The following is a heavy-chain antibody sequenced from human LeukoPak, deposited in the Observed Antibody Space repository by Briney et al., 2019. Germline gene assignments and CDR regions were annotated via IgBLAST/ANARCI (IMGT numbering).Heavy chain of an antibody. V-gene: IGHV4-34*01. CDR1: GGSFSGYY. CDR2: IDHSGST. Sequence: SETLSLTCAVYGGSFSGYYWSWIRQPPGKGLEWIGEIDHSGSTNYNPSLKSRVTISVDTSKNQFSLKLSSVTAADTAVYYCATTTIRLGYWGQGTLVTVSS. CDR3: ATTTIRLGY. J-gene: IGHJ4*02. D-gene: IGHD1-26*01.